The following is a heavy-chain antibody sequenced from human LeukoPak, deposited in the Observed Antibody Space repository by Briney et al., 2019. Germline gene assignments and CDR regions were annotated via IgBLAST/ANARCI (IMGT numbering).Heavy chain of an antibody. CDR1: GGSFSNFA. J-gene: IGHJ6*03. V-gene: IGHV1-69*13. CDR2: IIPMFNTA. CDR3: AKAGDYYVSGSLYYYYMDV. D-gene: IGHD3-10*01. Sequence: SVKVSFKASGGSFSNFALTWVRQAPGQGLEWMGGIIPMFNTANYAQKFQGRLTITADESTSTTYMELSSLRSEDTAIYYCAKAGDYYVSGSLYYYYMDVWGKGTTVTISS.